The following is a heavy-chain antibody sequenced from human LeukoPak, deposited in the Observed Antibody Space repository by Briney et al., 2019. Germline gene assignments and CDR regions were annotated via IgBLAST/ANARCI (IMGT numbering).Heavy chain of an antibody. CDR1: GYTFTSNY. CDR3: ARGHNGLEV. Sequence: ASVKVSCKASGYTFTSNYIHWVRQAPGQGLEWMGMIYPRDGSTSYAQKFQGRVTVTRDTSTSTVHMELSGLRSEDTAVYYCARGHNGLEVWGRGTTVTVFS. V-gene: IGHV1-46*01. J-gene: IGHJ6*02. CDR2: IYPRDGST.